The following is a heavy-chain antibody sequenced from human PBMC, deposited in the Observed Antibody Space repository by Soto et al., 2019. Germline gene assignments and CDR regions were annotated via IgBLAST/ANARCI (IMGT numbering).Heavy chain of an antibody. CDR3: ASTVVDNWLDP. CDR2: IYYSGST. J-gene: IGHJ5*02. Sequence: PSETLSLTCTVSGGSISSGDYYWSWIRQPPGKGLEWIGYIYYSGSTYYNPSLKSRVTISVDTSKNQFSLKLSSVTAADTAVYYCASTVVDNWLDPWGQGTLVTVSS. D-gene: IGHD4-17*01. CDR1: GGSISSGDYY. V-gene: IGHV4-30-4*01.